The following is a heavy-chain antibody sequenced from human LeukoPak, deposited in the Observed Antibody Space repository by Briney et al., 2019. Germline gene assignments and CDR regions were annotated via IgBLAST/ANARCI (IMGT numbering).Heavy chain of an antibody. CDR3: ARDRSSGWYLNAFDI. D-gene: IGHD6-19*01. J-gene: IGHJ3*02. CDR1: GGTFSSYA. Sequence: ASVKVSCKASGGTFSSYAISWVRQAPGQGLEWMGWISAYNGNTNYAQKLQGRVTMTTDTSTSTAYMELRSLRSDDTAVYYCARDRSSGWYLNAFDIWGQGTMVTVSS. V-gene: IGHV1-18*01. CDR2: ISAYNGNT.